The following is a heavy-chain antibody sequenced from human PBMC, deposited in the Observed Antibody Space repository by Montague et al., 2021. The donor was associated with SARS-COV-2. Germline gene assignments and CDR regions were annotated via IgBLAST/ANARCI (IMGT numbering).Heavy chain of an antibody. J-gene: IGHJ4*02. Sequence: SETLSLTCTVSGYSISSGYYWGWIRQPPGKGLEWMGSIYHSGSTYYNPSLESRGTISVDTSKNQFSLKLSSVTAADTAVYYWARSQDCSTTSCHFDYWGQGTLVTVSS. CDR2: IYHSGST. CDR1: GYSISSGYY. D-gene: IGHD2-2*01. CDR3: ARSQDCSTTSCHFDY. V-gene: IGHV4-38-2*02.